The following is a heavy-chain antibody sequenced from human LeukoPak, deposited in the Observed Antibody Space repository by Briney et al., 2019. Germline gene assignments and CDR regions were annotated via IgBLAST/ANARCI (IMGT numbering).Heavy chain of an antibody. Sequence: GGSLRLSCAVSGFTLSGYAMHWVRQAPGKGLEWVAVILHDESNKYYADSVKGRSTIFRDNAKNTLYLQMNSLRAEDTAVYYCVRDLGGRSGHWGQGTLVTVSS. CDR2: ILHDESNK. V-gene: IGHV3-30*04. J-gene: IGHJ4*02. CDR1: GFTLSGYA. D-gene: IGHD1-26*01. CDR3: VRDLGGRSGH.